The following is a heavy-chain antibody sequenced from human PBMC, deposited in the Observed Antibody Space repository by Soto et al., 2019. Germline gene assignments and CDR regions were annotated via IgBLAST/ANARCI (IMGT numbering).Heavy chain of an antibody. J-gene: IGHJ6*02. CDR3: ASSFTSSQSLYGMDV. V-gene: IGHV1-18*01. CDR1: GYTFTNYG. Sequence: QVQLVQSGAEVKKPGGSVNVSCKASGYTFTNYGFSWVRQAPGQRLEWMGWISAYNGNTNYAQKLQGRVTMTTDTSTGTAYMELRSLRSDDTAVYYCASSFTSSQSLYGMDVWGQGTTVTVSS. CDR2: ISAYNGNT. D-gene: IGHD2-2*01.